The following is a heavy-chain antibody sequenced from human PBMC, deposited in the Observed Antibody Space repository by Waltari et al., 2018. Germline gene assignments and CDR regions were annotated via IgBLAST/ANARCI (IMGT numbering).Heavy chain of an antibody. CDR3: ARGFSADDSSGRIFDY. Sequence: QVQLQQWGAGLLKPSETLSLTCAVYGGSFSGYYWSWIRQPPGKGLEWIGEINHSGSTTYNPSLKSRVPISVDTSKNQFSLKLSAVTAADTAVYYCARGFSADDSSGRIFDYWGQGTLVTVSS. CDR2: INHSGST. V-gene: IGHV4-34*01. CDR1: GGSFSGYY. J-gene: IGHJ4*02. D-gene: IGHD3-22*01.